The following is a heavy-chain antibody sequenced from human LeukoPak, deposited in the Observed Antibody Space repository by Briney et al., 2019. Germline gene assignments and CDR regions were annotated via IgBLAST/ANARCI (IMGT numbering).Heavy chain of an antibody. Sequence: SETLSLTCTVSGGSISSSSYYWGWIRQPPGKGLEWIGSIYYSGSTYYNPSLKSRVAISVDTSKNQFSLKLSSVTAADTAVYYCARDRFVVGNDYWGQGTLVTVSS. CDR3: ARDRFVVGNDY. V-gene: IGHV4-39*02. CDR1: GGSISSSSYY. J-gene: IGHJ4*02. D-gene: IGHD2-21*01. CDR2: IYYSGST.